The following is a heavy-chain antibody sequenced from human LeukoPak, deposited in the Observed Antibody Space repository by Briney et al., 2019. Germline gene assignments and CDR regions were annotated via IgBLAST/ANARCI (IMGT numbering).Heavy chain of an antibody. V-gene: IGHV4-59*01. D-gene: IGHD3-10*01. Sequence: SETLSLTCTVSGGSLSSYFWSWIRQPPGKGLEWIGYIYYSGSTNYNPSLKSRVTISVDTSKNQFSLKLSSATAADTAVYYCARAYPRYYGSGSLYWFDPWGQGTLVTVSS. CDR2: IYYSGST. CDR1: GGSLSSYF. J-gene: IGHJ5*02. CDR3: ARAYPRYYGSGSLYWFDP.